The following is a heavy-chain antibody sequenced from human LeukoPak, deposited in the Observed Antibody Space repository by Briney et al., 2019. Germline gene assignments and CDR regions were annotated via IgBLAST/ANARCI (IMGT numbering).Heavy chain of an antibody. CDR3: ARDSSYASDI. D-gene: IGHD6-6*01. CDR2: IYYSGST. J-gene: IGHJ3*02. CDR1: GGSISSYY. V-gene: IGHV4-59*01. Sequence: SETLSLTCTVSGGSISSYYWSWIRQPPGKGLEWIGYIYYSGSTNYNPSLKSRVTISVDTSKNQFSLKLSSVTAADTAVYYCARDSSYASDIWGQGTMVTVSS.